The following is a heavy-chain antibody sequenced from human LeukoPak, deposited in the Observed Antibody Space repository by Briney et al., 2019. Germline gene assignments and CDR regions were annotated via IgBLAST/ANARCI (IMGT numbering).Heavy chain of an antibody. Sequence: SVKVSCKASGGTFSSYATAWVRQAPGQGLEWMGRIIPILGITNYAQKFQGRVTITADKSTSTAYMELSSLRSEDTAVYYCARASYYDSSGSYPLFDYWGQGTLVTVSS. J-gene: IGHJ4*02. D-gene: IGHD3-22*01. CDR3: ARASYYDSSGSYPLFDY. V-gene: IGHV1-69*04. CDR2: IIPILGIT. CDR1: GGTFSSYA.